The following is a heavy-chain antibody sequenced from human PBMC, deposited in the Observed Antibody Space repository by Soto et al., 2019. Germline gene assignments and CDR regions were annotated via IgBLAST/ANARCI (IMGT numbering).Heavy chain of an antibody. J-gene: IGHJ4*02. CDR3: AKDPLGGWLQFSFDY. D-gene: IGHD4-4*01. V-gene: IGHV1-3*01. CDR1: GYTFTSYA. Sequence: QVQLVQSGAEVKKPGASVKVSCKASGYTFTSYAMHWVRQAPGQRLEWMGWINAGNGNTKYSQKFQGRVTITRDTSASTAYMELSSLRSEDTAVYYCAKDPLGGWLQFSFDYWGQGTLVTVSS. CDR2: INAGNGNT.